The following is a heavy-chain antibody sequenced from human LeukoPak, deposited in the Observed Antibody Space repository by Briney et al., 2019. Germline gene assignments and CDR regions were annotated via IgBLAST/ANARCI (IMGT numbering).Heavy chain of an antibody. CDR1: GGSISSYY. Sequence: SETLSLTCTVSGGSISSYYWSWIRQPAGKGLEWIGHIYNSGSTNYNPSLKGRVTMSVATSKNQFSLHLSSVTAADTAVYYCARLLRGYNFGYDFRSIDYWGQGTLVTVSS. D-gene: IGHD3-3*01. J-gene: IGHJ4*02. V-gene: IGHV4-4*07. CDR3: ARLLRGYNFGYDFRSIDY. CDR2: IYNSGST.